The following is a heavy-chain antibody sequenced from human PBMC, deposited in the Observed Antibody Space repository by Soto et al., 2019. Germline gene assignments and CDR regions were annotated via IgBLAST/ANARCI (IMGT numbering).Heavy chain of an antibody. CDR3: ARGFFAGYSSGWHEPLYYFDY. V-gene: IGHV4-59*01. J-gene: IGHJ4*02. CDR2: IYYSGST. CDR1: GGSISSYY. Sequence: SETLSLTCTVSGGSISSYYWSWIRQPPGKGLEWIGYIYYSGSTNYNPSLKSRVTISVDTSKNQYSLKLSSVTAADTAVYYCARGFFAGYSSGWHEPLYYFDYWGQGTLVTVSS. D-gene: IGHD6-19*01.